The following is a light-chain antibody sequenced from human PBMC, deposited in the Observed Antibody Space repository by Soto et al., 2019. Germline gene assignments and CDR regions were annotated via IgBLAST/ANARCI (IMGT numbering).Light chain of an antibody. CDR2: AAS. Sequence: IQLTQSPSSLPASVGDRATITCRASQGITTYLAWYQQKPGKAPKLLIYAASALQSGVPSRFSGSGSGTDFTLTINSLQAEDFATYYCLQINSYPYTFGQGSK. CDR1: QGITTY. J-gene: IGKJ2*01. CDR3: LQINSYPYT. V-gene: IGKV1-9*01.